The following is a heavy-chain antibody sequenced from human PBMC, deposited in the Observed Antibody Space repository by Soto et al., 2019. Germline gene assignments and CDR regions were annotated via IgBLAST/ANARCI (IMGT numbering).Heavy chain of an antibody. D-gene: IGHD2-15*01. Sequence: QVQLVQSGAEVKKPGASVKVSCKASGYTFTSYGISWVRQAPGQGLEWMGWISAYNGNTNYAQKLQGRVTMTTDTSTSTADMELRSRRSDDTAVYYCAREDGYCSGGSCEESFGYWGQGTLVTVSS. CDR2: ISAYNGNT. CDR3: AREDGYCSGGSCEESFGY. CDR1: GYTFTSYG. V-gene: IGHV1-18*01. J-gene: IGHJ4*02.